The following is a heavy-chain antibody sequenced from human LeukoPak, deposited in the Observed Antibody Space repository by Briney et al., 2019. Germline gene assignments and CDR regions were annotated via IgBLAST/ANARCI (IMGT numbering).Heavy chain of an antibody. CDR3: AKAFRGLREYYYYMDV. J-gene: IGHJ6*03. D-gene: IGHD3-16*01. V-gene: IGHV3-23*01. Sequence: GGSLRLSCAASGFTVSSNYMSWVRQAPGKGLEWVSGISGSGGSTYLADSVKGRFTISRDNSKNTLYLQMNSLRAEDTAVYYCAKAFRGLREYYYYMDVWGKGTTVTVSS. CDR2: ISGSGGST. CDR1: GFTVSSNY.